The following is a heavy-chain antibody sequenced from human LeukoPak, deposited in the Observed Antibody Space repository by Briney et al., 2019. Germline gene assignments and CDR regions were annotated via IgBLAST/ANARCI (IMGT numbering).Heavy chain of an antibody. J-gene: IGHJ4*02. CDR3: ANERYFDYQAPYDY. Sequence: GGSLRLSCAASGFTFSSYAMSWVRQAPGKGLEWVSAISGSGGSTYYADSVKGRFTISRDNSKNTLYLQMNSLRAEDTAVYYCANERYFDYQAPYDYWGQGTLVTVSS. CDR1: GFTFSSYA. V-gene: IGHV3-23*01. CDR2: ISGSGGST. D-gene: IGHD3-9*01.